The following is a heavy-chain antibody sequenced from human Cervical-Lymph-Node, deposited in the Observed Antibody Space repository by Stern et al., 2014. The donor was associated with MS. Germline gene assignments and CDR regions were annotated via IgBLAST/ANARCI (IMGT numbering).Heavy chain of an antibody. CDR2: IHPGDSDT. Sequence: VQLVESGAEVKKPGESLKISCKGSGYSFTSYWIGWVRQMPGKGLEWMGNIHPGDSDTRSGPSFQGQVPISADKSISTAYLQWSSLKASDTAMYYCARHEGYCSSTSCYRKLDYWGQGTLVTVSS. CDR3: ARHEGYCSSTSCYRKLDY. V-gene: IGHV5-51*01. J-gene: IGHJ4*02. CDR1: GYSFTSYW. D-gene: IGHD2-2*02.